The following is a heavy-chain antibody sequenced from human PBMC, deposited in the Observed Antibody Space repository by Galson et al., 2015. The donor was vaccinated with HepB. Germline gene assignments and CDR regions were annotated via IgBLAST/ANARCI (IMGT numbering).Heavy chain of an antibody. J-gene: IGHJ4*02. CDR1: GGSFSGYY. V-gene: IGHV4-34*01. CDR2: INHSGST. CDR3: ARAGGAVATYQDY. D-gene: IGHD6-19*01. Sequence: SETLSLTCAVYGGSFSGYYWSWIRQPPGKGLEWIGEINHSGSTNYNPSLKSRVTISVDTSKNQFSLKLSSVTAADTAVYYCARAGGAVATYQDYWGQGTLVTVSS.